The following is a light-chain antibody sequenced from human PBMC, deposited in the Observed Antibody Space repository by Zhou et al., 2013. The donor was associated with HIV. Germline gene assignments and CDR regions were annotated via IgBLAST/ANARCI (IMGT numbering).Light chain of an antibody. Sequence: DIQMTQSPSTLSASVGDRVTITCRASQNITNWLAWYQQKPRKAPKLLIYAASSLQSGVPSRFSGSGSGTDFTLTIRDLQPEDFATYYCQQSSTTPWTFGHGTKVEFK. V-gene: IGKV1-39*01. CDR3: QQSSTTPWT. CDR2: AAS. J-gene: IGKJ1*01. CDR1: QNITNW.